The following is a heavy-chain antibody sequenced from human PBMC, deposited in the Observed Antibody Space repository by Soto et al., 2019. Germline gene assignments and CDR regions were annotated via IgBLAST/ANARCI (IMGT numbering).Heavy chain of an antibody. Sequence: GGSLRVSWAASGFSSGDYNIHWVRQGPGRGLEWVSLITGGGGSTYYADSVKGRFTISKDTGKNTVYLQMDSLRAEDRAVYYCAKDRYYDSSGYTNWFDPWGQGTLVTVSS. D-gene: IGHD3-22*01. CDR1: GFSSGDYN. CDR3: AKDRYYDSSGYTNWFDP. J-gene: IGHJ5*02. CDR2: ITGGGGST. V-gene: IGHV3-43*01.